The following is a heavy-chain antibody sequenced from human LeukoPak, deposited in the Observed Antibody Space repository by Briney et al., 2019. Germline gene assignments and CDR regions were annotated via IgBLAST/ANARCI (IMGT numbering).Heavy chain of an antibody. Sequence: GESLRLSCAASGFTFSSYGMHWVRQAPGKGLEWVAVIWYDGSNKYYADSVKGRFTISRDNSKNTLYLQMNSLRAEDTAVYYCARDFSSSGDYYFDYWGQGTLVTVSS. J-gene: IGHJ4*02. V-gene: IGHV3-33*01. D-gene: IGHD6-6*01. CDR1: GFTFSSYG. CDR3: ARDFSSSGDYYFDY. CDR2: IWYDGSNK.